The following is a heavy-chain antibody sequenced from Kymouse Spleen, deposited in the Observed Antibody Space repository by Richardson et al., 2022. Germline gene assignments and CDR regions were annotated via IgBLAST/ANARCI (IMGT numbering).Heavy chain of an antibody. CDR3: ARDQGIAAAGKYYYYYYGMDV. J-gene: IGHJ6*02. D-gene: IGHD6-13*01. CDR2: ISSSSSTI. CDR1: GFTFSSYS. V-gene: IGHV3-48*02. Sequence: EVQLVESGGGLVQPGGSLRLSCAASGFTFSSYSMNWVRQAPGKGLEWVSYISSSSSTIYYADSVKGRFTISRDNAKNSLYLQMNSLRDEDTAVYYCARDQGIAAAGKYYYYYYGMDVWGQGTTVTVSS.